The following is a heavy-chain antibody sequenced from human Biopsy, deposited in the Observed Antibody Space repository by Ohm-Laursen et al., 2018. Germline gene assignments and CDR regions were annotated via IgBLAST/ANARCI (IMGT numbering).Heavy chain of an antibody. Sequence: SETLSLTCPVSGDSVSSGSFYWTWIRQPPGQGLEYIGYIYDRGSTANYNPSLESRVTMSVDVPKNQFSLKLSSVTAADTAIYYCARGMRSSGWPYFDSWGQGTLVTVSS. CDR1: GDSVSSGSFY. J-gene: IGHJ4*02. D-gene: IGHD6-19*01. CDR3: ARGMRSSGWPYFDS. CDR2: IYDRGSTA. V-gene: IGHV4-61*01.